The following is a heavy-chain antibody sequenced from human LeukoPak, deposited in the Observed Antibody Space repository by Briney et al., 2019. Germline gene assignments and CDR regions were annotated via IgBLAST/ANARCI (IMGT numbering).Heavy chain of an antibody. V-gene: IGHV3-21*01. D-gene: IGHD1-26*01. CDR2: ISSSSSYI. CDR1: GFTFSSYS. Sequence: PGGSLRLSCAASGFTFSSYSMNWVRQAPGKGLEWVSSISSSSSYIYYADSVKGRFTISRDNAKNSLYLQMNSLRAEDTAVYYCARVGPYSGSYRVYYYGMDVWGQGTTVTVSS. J-gene: IGHJ6*02. CDR3: ARVGPYSGSYRVYYYGMDV.